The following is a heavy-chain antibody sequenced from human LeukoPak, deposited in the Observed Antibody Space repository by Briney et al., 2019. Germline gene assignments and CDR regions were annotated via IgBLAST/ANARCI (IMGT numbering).Heavy chain of an antibody. D-gene: IGHD1-1*01. J-gene: IGHJ5*02. V-gene: IGHV4-59*01. CDR2: IYYSGST. CDR3: ARRGGGWNAWFDP. CDR1: GGSISTYY. Sequence: SETLSLTCTVSGGSISTYYWSWIRQPPGKGLEWIGYIYYSGSTSYNPPLKSRVTISVDTSKNQFSLKLSSVTAADTAVYYCARRGGGWNAWFDPWGQGTLVTVSS.